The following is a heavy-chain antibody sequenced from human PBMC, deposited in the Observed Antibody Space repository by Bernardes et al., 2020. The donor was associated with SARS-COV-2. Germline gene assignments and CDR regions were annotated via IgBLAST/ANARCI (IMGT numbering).Heavy chain of an antibody. Sequence: SETLSLTCTVSGGSISSSSYYWGWIRQPPGKGLEWIGSFYYSGSTYYNPSLKSRVTISVDTSKNQFSLKLSSVTAADTAVYYCARGGSRATWIQLWFSPPFDYWGQGTLVTVSS. CDR1: GGSISSSSYY. D-gene: IGHD5-18*01. V-gene: IGHV4-39*01. J-gene: IGHJ4*02. CDR2: FYYSGST. CDR3: ARGGSRATWIQLWFSPPFDY.